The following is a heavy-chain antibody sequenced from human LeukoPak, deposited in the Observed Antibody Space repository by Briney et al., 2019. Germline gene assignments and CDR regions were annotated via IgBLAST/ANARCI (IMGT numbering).Heavy chain of an antibody. D-gene: IGHD4-11*01. CDR1: GSTFSNAW. J-gene: IGHJ4*02. V-gene: IGHV3-15*01. CDR3: TTDSGNYVGLDY. Sequence: PGGSLRLSCAASGSTFSNAWMSWVRQAPGKGLEWVGRIKSKTDGGTTDYAAPVKGRFTNSRDDSKNTLYLQMNSLKTEDTAVYYCTTDSGNYVGLDYWGQGTLVTVSS. CDR2: IKSKTDGGTT.